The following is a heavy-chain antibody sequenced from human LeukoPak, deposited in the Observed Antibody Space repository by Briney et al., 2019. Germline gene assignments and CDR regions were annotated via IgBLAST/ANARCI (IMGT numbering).Heavy chain of an antibody. V-gene: IGHV3-66*02. Sequence: GGSLRLSYAPAGFTFSSYSMNWVRQAPGKGLEWVSVIYSGGSTYYADSVKGRFTISRDNSKNTLYLQMNSLRTEDTAVYYCARDGRGDLTWIQLWSPFDYWGQGILVTVSS. D-gene: IGHD5-18*01. J-gene: IGHJ4*02. CDR2: IYSGGST. CDR1: GFTFSSYS. CDR3: ARDGRGDLTWIQLWSPFDY.